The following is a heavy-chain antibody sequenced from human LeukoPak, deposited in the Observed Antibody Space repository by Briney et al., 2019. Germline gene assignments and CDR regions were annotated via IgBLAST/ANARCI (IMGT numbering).Heavy chain of an antibody. CDR1: GYTFTGYY. Sequence: EASVKVSCKASGYTFTGYYMHWVRQAPGQGLEWMGWINPNSGGTNYAQKFQGRVTMTRDTSISTAYMELSRLRSDDTAVYYCARIWGAYTRILDDYWGQGTLVTVSS. J-gene: IGHJ4*02. CDR3: ARIWGAYTRILDDY. CDR2: INPNSGGT. D-gene: IGHD3-16*01. V-gene: IGHV1-2*02.